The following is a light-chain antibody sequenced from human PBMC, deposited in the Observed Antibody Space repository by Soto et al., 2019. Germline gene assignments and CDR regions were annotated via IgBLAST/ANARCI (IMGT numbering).Light chain of an antibody. J-gene: IGKJ3*01. CDR2: DAS. Sequence: EIVLTQSPATLSLSPGERATLSCRASQSVSSYLAWYQQKPGQAPRLLIYDASNRATGIPARFSGSGSGTDVTLTISSLEPEDFAVYYCQQRSTWPEFTFGPGTKVDIK. CDR1: QSVSSY. CDR3: QQRSTWPEFT. V-gene: IGKV3-11*01.